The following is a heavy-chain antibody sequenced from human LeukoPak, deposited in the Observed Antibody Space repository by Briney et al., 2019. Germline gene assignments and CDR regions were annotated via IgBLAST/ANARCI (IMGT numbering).Heavy chain of an antibody. V-gene: IGHV3-74*01. CDR1: GFTFSNFY. J-gene: IGHJ4*02. Sequence: PGGSLRLSCAASGFTFSNFYMHWVRQAPGKGLVWVSRIKSDGITITYADSVKGRFTISRDNAKNTLYLQMNSLRAEDTAVYYCLRDLNWSLDQWGQGTLVAVSS. D-gene: IGHD1-20*01. CDR3: LRDLNWSLDQ. CDR2: IKSDGITI.